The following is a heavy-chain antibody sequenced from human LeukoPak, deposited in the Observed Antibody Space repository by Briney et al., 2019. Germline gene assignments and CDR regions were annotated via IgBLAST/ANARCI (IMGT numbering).Heavy chain of an antibody. Sequence: SETLSLTCTVSGGSISSSNYYWGWIRQPPGKGLEWIGSIYYSGSTYYNPSLKSRVTISVDTSKNQISLKLSSVTAADTAVYYCARPIYSGSYRHAFDIWGQGTMVTVSS. D-gene: IGHD1-26*01. CDR2: IYYSGST. CDR1: GGSISSSNYY. J-gene: IGHJ3*02. V-gene: IGHV4-39*01. CDR3: ARPIYSGSYRHAFDI.